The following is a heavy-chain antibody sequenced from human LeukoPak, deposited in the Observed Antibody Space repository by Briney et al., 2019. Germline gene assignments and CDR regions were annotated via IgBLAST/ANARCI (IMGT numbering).Heavy chain of an antibody. J-gene: IGHJ4*02. V-gene: IGHV1-2*02. CDR1: GYTFTGYY. Sequence: ASVKVSCKASGYTFTGYYMHWVRPAPGQGLEWMGWIDPNSGGTNYAQKFQGRVNMTSGTSISTAYMELSRLRSDDTAVYYCARVPRRGGRGWYSNPYYFDYWGQGTLVTVSS. CDR2: IDPNSGGT. CDR3: ARVPRRGGRGWYSNPYYFDY. D-gene: IGHD6-19*01.